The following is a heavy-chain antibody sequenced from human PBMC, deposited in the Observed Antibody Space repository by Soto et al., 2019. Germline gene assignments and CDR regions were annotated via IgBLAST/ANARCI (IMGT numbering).Heavy chain of an antibody. CDR1: GFTVSSNY. CDR3: ALTLIWYSSGGYYFDY. J-gene: IGHJ4*02. V-gene: IGHV3-53*01. D-gene: IGHD6-25*01. CDR2: IYSGGST. Sequence: EVQLVESGGGLIQPGGSLRLSCAASGFTVSSNYMSWVRQAPGKGLEWVSVIYSGGSTYYADSVKGRFTISRDNSKNTLYLQMNSLRAEDTAVYYCALTLIWYSSGGYYFDYCGQGTLVTVSS.